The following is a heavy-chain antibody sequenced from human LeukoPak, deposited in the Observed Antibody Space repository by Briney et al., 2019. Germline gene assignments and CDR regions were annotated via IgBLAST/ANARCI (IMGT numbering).Heavy chain of an antibody. D-gene: IGHD4-23*01. V-gene: IGHV4-59*08. CDR2: MYYSGSF. CDR3: AKQGPTVVTHFDS. J-gene: IGHJ4*02. Sequence: SETLSLTCTVSGGSITSYYWSWIRQPPGKGLEWIGYMYYSGSFNYNPSLKSRVTISVDTSKNQFSLRLSSVTAADTAVYYCAKQGPTVVTHFDSWGQGTLVTVSS. CDR1: GGSITSYY.